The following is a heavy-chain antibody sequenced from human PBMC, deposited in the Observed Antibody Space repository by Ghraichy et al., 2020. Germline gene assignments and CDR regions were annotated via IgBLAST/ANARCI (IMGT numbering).Heavy chain of an antibody. CDR3: AREEI. CDR2: IKEDGSEQ. D-gene: IGHD5-24*01. V-gene: IGHV3-7*03. CDR1: GHVCSRYR. J-gene: IGHJ4*02. Sequence: GGSLRLSCTASGHVCSRYRMSWARQALGKGLEWVANIKEDGSEQYYVDSVKGRFTISRDNAKNSLYLQMNSLRVDDTAVYYCAREEIWGQGTLVTVSS.